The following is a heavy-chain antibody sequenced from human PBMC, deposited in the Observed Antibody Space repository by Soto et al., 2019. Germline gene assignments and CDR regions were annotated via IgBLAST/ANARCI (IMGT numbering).Heavy chain of an antibody. D-gene: IGHD5-12*01. CDR3: ARDQGEIVAAPIENNGLSNRLDS. CDR2: IWDDGVNK. CDR1: GFIFRNYG. Sequence: QVKVVESGGGVVQPGRSLTLSCAASGFIFRNYGMHWVRQAPGKGLEWLAAIWDDGVNKHYADSVKGRFSTSRDNSKKTVYLKINSLRAEDTAVYYCARDQGEIVAAPIENNGLSNRLDSWGQGTLVTVSS. V-gene: IGHV3-33*01. J-gene: IGHJ5*01.